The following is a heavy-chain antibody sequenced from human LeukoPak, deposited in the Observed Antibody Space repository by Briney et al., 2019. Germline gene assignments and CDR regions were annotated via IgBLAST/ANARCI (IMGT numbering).Heavy chain of an antibody. CDR3: ATTPAAAIRG. V-gene: IGHV3-74*01. CDR2: INSDGGTT. J-gene: IGHJ4*02. D-gene: IGHD2-2*01. Sequence: PGGSLRLSCAASGFTFSSYWMHWVRHGPGKGLVWVSRINSDGGTTSYADSVKGRFTISRDNAKNTLYLQMNSLRVEDTAVYYCATTPAAAIRGWGQGTLVTVSS. CDR1: GFTFSSYW.